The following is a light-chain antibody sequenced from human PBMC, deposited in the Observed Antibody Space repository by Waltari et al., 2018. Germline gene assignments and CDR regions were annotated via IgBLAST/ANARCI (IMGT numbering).Light chain of an antibody. CDR1: SSDIGSYDI. CDR3: CSYAGNYIWV. V-gene: IGLV2-23*02. CDR2: DVS. J-gene: IGLJ3*02. Sequence: QSALTQPASVSGSPGQSVTLSCTGASSDIGSYDIVSWYQQHPGNAPKLIICDVSKRPSGVSDRFSGSKSGDTASLTISGLQFEDEADYYCCSYAGNYIWVFGGGTRLTVL.